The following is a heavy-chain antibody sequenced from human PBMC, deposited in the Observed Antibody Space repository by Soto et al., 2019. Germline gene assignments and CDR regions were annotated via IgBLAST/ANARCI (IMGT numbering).Heavy chain of an antibody. Sequence: SETLSLTCTVSGASISSGNHYWSWIRQPPGKGLEWIGYIYYSGTTYYDPSLRSRINISLDTSTNQFSLKLTSVTAAATAVYYCARDYHCGGGGCYSGRWFDPWGQGILVTVSS. V-gene: IGHV4-30-4*01. CDR2: IYYSGTT. CDR3: ARDYHCGGGGCYSGRWFDP. CDR1: GASISSGNHY. J-gene: IGHJ5*02. D-gene: IGHD2-15*01.